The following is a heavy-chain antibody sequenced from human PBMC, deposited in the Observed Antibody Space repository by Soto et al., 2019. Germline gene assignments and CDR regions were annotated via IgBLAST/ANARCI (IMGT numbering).Heavy chain of an antibody. CDR3: ARDQAYYDSSGYPDAFDI. Sequence: PSDNLSLTCTVSGVSISSGGYYWSWIRQHPGKFLEWIGYIYYSGSTYYNPSLKSRVTISVDTSKNQFSLKLSSVTAADTAVYYCARDQAYYDSSGYPDAFDIWGQGTMVTVSS. CDR1: GVSISSGGYY. D-gene: IGHD3-22*01. V-gene: IGHV4-31*03. CDR2: IYYSGST. J-gene: IGHJ3*02.